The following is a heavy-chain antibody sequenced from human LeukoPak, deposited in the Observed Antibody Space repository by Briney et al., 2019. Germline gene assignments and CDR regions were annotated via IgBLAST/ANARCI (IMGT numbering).Heavy chain of an antibody. CDR3: AHCESEIPAAVVGLNWFDP. Sequence: SGPTLVNPTQTLTLTCTFSGFSLSTSGVGVGWIRQPPGKALEWLAVIYWNDDKRYSPSPKSRLTITKDTSKNQVVLTMANMDPVDTGTYYCAHCESEIPAAVVGLNWFDPWGQGTLVSVSS. CDR1: GFSLSTSGVG. V-gene: IGHV2-5*01. J-gene: IGHJ5*02. CDR2: IYWNDDK. D-gene: IGHD6-13*01.